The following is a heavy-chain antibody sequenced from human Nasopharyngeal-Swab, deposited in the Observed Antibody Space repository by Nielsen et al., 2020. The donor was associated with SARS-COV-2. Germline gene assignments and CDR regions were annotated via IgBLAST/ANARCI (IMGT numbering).Heavy chain of an antibody. CDR2: INPTDGST. CDR3: ARVLPFRITGTSGMDV. V-gene: IGHV1-46*01. D-gene: IGHD1-7*01. Sequence: ASVKVSCKASGYTFTSYYLHRVRQAPGQGLEWMGIINPTDGSTSYAQKFEGRVTMTRVTSTSTVYMELNSLRSEDTAVYYCARVLPFRITGTSGMDVWGQGTTVTASS. J-gene: IGHJ6*02. CDR1: GYTFTSYY.